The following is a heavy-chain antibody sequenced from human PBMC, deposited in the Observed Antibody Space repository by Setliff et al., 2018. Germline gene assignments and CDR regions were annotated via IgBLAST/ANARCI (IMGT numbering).Heavy chain of an antibody. V-gene: IGHV1-69*13. J-gene: IGHJ4*02. D-gene: IGHD3-10*01. Sequence: ASVKVSCKASGGTLRTYAFNWVRQAPGQGLEWVGGILPLFGSATYARKFQGRVTITADESTSTTYTEVSSLTSEDTAEYFCARGPISGSGTYYGADWGQGTLVTVSS. CDR2: ILPLFGSA. CDR1: GGTLRTYA. CDR3: ARGPISGSGTYYGAD.